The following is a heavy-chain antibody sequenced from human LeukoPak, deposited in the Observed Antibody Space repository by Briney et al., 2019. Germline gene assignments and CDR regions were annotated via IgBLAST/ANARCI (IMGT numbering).Heavy chain of an antibody. Sequence: PSETLSLTCTVSGYSITSYYWSWIRQPPGKGLEWIGYIFYSGSTDYNPSLKSRVTISVDTSRNQFSLKLDSVTAADTAVYYCARVFRRDGYFDYWGQGTLVTVSS. V-gene: IGHV4-59*01. D-gene: IGHD5-24*01. CDR3: ARVFRRDGYFDY. CDR2: IFYSGST. J-gene: IGHJ4*02. CDR1: GYSITSYY.